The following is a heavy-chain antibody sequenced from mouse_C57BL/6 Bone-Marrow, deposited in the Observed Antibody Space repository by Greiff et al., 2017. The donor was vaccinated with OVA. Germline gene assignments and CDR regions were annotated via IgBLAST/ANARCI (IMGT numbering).Heavy chain of an antibody. CDR3: ARPSYYYVSSLFAY. J-gene: IGHJ3*01. CDR2: ISSGGSYT. D-gene: IGHD1-1*01. CDR1: GFTFSSYG. V-gene: IGHV5-6*01. Sequence: EVMLVESGGDLVKPGGSLKLSCAASGFTFSSYGMSWVRQTPDKRLEWVATISSGGSYTYYPDSVKGRFTISRDNAKNTLYLQMSSLKSEDTAMYYCARPSYYYVSSLFAYWGQGTLVTVSA.